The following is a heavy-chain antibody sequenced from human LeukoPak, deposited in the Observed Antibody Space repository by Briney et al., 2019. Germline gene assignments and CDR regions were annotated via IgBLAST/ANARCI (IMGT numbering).Heavy chain of an antibody. V-gene: IGHV3-21*01. D-gene: IGHD4-17*01. CDR3: AREIGYGDYVNYFDY. CDR2: ISSSSSYI. Sequence: GGSLRLSCAASGFTFSSYSMKWVRQAPGKGLEWVSSISSSSSYIYYGDSVKGRFTISRDNAKNSLYLQMNSLRAEDTAVYYCAREIGYGDYVNYFDYWGQGTLVTVSS. J-gene: IGHJ4*02. CDR1: GFTFSSYS.